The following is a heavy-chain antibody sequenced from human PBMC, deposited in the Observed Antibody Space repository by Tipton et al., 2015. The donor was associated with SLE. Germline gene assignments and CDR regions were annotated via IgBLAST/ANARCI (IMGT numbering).Heavy chain of an antibody. CDR2: LYRGGTT. Sequence: LSLTCAASGFNVSSSDMSWVRQSPGKGLECVSFLYRGGTTYYADSVKGRFTISRDNSKNTLYLQMNSLRAEDPAIYYCATESPVLGYFDLWGRGTLVTVSS. CDR1: GFNVSSSD. V-gene: IGHV3-53*01. CDR3: ATESPVLGYFDL. J-gene: IGHJ2*01.